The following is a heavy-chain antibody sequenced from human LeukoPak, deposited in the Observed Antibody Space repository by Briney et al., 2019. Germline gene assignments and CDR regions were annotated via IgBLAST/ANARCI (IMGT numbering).Heavy chain of an antibody. D-gene: IGHD2-15*01. CDR3: AKGRGYCTGGSCYSDY. CDR1: GFTSSNYA. J-gene: IGHJ4*02. Sequence: GGSLRLSCTACGFTSSNYAMSWVRQAPGKGLEWVATISGSDGSTYYADSVKGRFTISRDNSKNTLYLQMNSLRVEDTAIYYCAKGRGYCTGGSCYSDYWGQGTLVTVSS. V-gene: IGHV3-23*01. CDR2: ISGSDGST.